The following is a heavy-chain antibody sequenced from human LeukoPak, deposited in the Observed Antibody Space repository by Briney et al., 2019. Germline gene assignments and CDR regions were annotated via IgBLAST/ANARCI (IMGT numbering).Heavy chain of an antibody. CDR1: GYSFTGYY. CDR3: ARGGGGSYYGY. D-gene: IGHD1-26*01. CDR2: INPNSGDT. V-gene: IGHV1-2*02. Sequence: GASVKVSCKASGYSFTGYYMHWVRQAPGQGLEWMGWINPNSGDTNYAQKFQGRVTMTRDTSISTAYMELSRLRSDDTAVYYCARGGGGSYYGYWGQGTLVTVSS. J-gene: IGHJ4*02.